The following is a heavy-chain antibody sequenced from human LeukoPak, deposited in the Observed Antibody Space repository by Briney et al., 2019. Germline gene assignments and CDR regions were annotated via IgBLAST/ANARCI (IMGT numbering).Heavy chain of an antibody. V-gene: IGHV3-21*04. J-gene: IGHJ4*02. CDR2: ISSSSSYI. CDR1: GFTFSSYS. D-gene: IGHD6-19*01. CDR3: AKSGGGGWSFDC. Sequence: KTGGSLRLSCAASGFTFSSYSMNWVRQAPGKGLEWVSSISSSSSYIYYADSVKGRFTISRDNAKNSLYLQMNSLRAEDTAVYYCAKSGGGGWSFDCWGQGALVTVSS.